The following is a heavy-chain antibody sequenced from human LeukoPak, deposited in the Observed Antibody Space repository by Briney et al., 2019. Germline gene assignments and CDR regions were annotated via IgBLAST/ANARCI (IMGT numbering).Heavy chain of an antibody. CDR2: IYSGGST. J-gene: IGHJ4*02. CDR1: GFTVSSNY. D-gene: IGHD6-6*01. V-gene: IGHV3-66*02. CDR3: AREIAARLDY. Sequence: PGGSLRLSCAASGFTVSSNYMSWVRQAPGRGLEWVSVIYSGGSTYYADSVKGRFTISRDNSKNTLYLQMNSLRAEDTAVYYCAREIAARLDYWGQGTLVTVSS.